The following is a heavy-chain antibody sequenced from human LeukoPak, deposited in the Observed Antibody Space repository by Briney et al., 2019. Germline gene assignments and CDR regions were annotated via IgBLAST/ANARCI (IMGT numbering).Heavy chain of an antibody. Sequence: SETLSLTCTVSGGSIRSHYWSWIRQPAGKGLEWIGHIYSSGSTNYNPSLKSRVTMSIDTSKNQFSLKLSSVTAADTAVYYCARLGNDGRSFDYWGQGTLVTVSS. V-gene: IGHV4-4*07. CDR2: IYSSGST. D-gene: IGHD1-1*01. CDR1: GGSIRSHY. CDR3: ARLGNDGRSFDY. J-gene: IGHJ4*02.